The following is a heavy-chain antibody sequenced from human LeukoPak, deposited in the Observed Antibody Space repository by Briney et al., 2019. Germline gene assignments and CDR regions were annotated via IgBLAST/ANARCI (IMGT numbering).Heavy chain of an antibody. D-gene: IGHD3-10*01. CDR2: IYTSGST. CDR3: ASKENYSGSGRFDY. CDR1: GGSISSYY. Sequence: SETLSLTCTVSGGSISSYYWSWIRQPAGKGLEWIGRIYTSGSTNYNPSLKSRVTMSVDTSKNQFSLKVTSVSAADTAVYYCASKENYSGSGRFDYWGQGTLVTVSS. J-gene: IGHJ4*02. V-gene: IGHV4-4*07.